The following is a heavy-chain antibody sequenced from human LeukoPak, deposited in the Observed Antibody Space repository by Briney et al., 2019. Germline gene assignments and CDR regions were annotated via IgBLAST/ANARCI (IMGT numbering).Heavy chain of an antibody. V-gene: IGHV3-23*01. J-gene: IGHJ4*02. CDR2: ITATVATT. D-gene: IGHD3-22*01. Sequence: GGSLRLSCAASGFSFITYGMSWVRQAPGKGLERVSDITATVATTYYADSVRGRFTISRDNSKNTLYLEMNNLRADDTAVYYCVKPNYYDSSGYYWGQGTLVSVSS. CDR3: VKPNYYDSSGYY. CDR1: GFSFITYG.